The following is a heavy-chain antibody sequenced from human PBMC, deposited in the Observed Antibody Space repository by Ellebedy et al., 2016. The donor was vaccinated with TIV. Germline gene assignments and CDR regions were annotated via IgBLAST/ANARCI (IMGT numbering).Heavy chain of an antibody. D-gene: IGHD3-16*02. CDR3: AKGDRYDYIWGSYRDYFDY. Sequence: GESLKISXAASGFTFNTYSMNWVRQAPGKGLEWVSVISGSGNTIHQADSVKGRFTISRDNSKNTLYLQMNSLRAEDTAVYYCAKGDRYDYIWGSYRDYFDYWGQGTLVTVSS. CDR1: GFTFNTYS. V-gene: IGHV3-23*01. J-gene: IGHJ4*02. CDR2: ISGSGNTI.